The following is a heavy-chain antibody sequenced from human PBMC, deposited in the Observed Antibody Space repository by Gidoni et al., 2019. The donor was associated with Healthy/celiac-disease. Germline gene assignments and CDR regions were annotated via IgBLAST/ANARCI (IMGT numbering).Heavy chain of an antibody. CDR1: GVPFRSYA. Sequence: QVQLVESGGGVVQPGRSLRLSCAASGVPFRSYAMHWVRQAPGKGLEWVAVISYDGSNKYYADSVKGRFTISRDNSKNTLYLQMNSLRAEDTAVYYCAGGGGCSSTSCYAAMKYWGQGTLVTVSS. D-gene: IGHD2-2*01. J-gene: IGHJ4*02. V-gene: IGHV3-30-3*01. CDR3: AGGGGCSSTSCYAAMKY. CDR2: ISYDGSNK.